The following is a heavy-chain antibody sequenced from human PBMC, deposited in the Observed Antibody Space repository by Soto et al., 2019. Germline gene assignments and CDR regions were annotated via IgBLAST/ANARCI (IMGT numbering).Heavy chain of an antibody. Sequence: QVQLVESGGGVVQPGRSLRLSCADFGFTFSTSAMHWVRQAPGKGLEWVAVISYDGSDKYYADSVKGRFTISRDNSKNTLFLQMNSLRAEDTAVYDCAGAQTVAGNDYWGQGTLVTVSS. D-gene: IGHD6-19*01. CDR2: ISYDGSDK. CDR1: GFTFSTSA. CDR3: AGAQTVAGNDY. V-gene: IGHV3-30-3*01. J-gene: IGHJ4*02.